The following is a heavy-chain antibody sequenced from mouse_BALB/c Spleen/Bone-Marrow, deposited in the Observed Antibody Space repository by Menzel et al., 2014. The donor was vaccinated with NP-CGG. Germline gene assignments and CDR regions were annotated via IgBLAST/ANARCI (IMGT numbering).Heavy chain of an antibody. CDR1: GYTFTSHW. CDR2: INPSNGRT. D-gene: IGHD1-1*01. J-gene: IGHJ4*01. V-gene: IGHV1S81*02. CDR3: ARIIYCSSGIIDF. Sequence: QVQLQQSGAELVKPGASVKLSCRASGYTFTSHWLHWVKQRPGQGLEWIGEINPSNGRTNYNEKVKIMATLTVDKASSTSNMQLSRLTSEDSAVFYCARIIYCSSGIIDFWGQGTSVTVSS.